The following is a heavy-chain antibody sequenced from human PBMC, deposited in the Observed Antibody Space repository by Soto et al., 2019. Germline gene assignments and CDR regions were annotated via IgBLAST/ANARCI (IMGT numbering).Heavy chain of an antibody. Sequence: GESLKISCKGSGYSFPNYWIGWVRQMPGKGLEWMGIIYPADSDTRYSPSFQGQVTISADKSIDTAYVQWSSLKASDTAMYYCARRWYDYKSGIYYFDYWGQGTQVTVSS. J-gene: IGHJ4*02. CDR1: GYSFPNYW. CDR3: ARRWYDYKSGIYYFDY. V-gene: IGHV5-51*01. D-gene: IGHD3-10*01. CDR2: IYPADSDT.